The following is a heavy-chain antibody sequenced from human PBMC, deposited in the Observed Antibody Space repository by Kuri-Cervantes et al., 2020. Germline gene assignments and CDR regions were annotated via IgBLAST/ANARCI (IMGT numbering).Heavy chain of an antibody. D-gene: IGHD7-27*01. CDR1: GFTFSNYA. CDR2: ISGSGGST. CDR3: ARDPYLGTPQRHQFYMDV. Sequence: GGSLRLSCAASGFTFSNYAMSWVRQAPGKGLEWVSTISGSGGSTYYADSVKGRFTISRDNSKNTLYLQMKSLRAEETAVYYCARDPYLGTPQRHQFYMDVWGKGTTVTVSS. V-gene: IGHV3-23*01. J-gene: IGHJ6*03.